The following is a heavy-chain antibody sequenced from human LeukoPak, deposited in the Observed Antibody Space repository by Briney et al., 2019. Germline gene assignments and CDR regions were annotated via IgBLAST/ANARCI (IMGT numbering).Heavy chain of an antibody. J-gene: IGHJ3*02. CDR3: ARVRDGYNDAFDI. D-gene: IGHD5-24*01. Sequence: ASVKVSCKASGYTFTNYYMHWVRQAPGQGLEWMGVFNPSGGSTSYAQEFQGRVTMTRDTSTSTVYMELSSLRSEDAAVYYCARVRDGYNDAFDIWGQGTMVTVSS. CDR2: FNPSGGST. V-gene: IGHV1-46*01. CDR1: GYTFTNYY.